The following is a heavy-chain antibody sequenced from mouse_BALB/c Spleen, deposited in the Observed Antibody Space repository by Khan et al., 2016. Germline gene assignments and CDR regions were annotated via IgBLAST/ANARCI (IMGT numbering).Heavy chain of an antibody. CDR2: IDPANGNT. CDR3: ARSHYDYDVGFAY. CDR1: GFNIKDTY. J-gene: IGHJ3*01. Sequence: VQLKQSGAELVKPGASVKLSCTASGFNIKDTYMHWVKQRPEQGLEWIGRIDPANGNTKYDPKFQGKATITADTSSNTAYLQLSSLTSEDTAVYYWARSHYDYDVGFAYWGQGTLVTVSA. D-gene: IGHD2-4*01. V-gene: IGHV14-3*02.